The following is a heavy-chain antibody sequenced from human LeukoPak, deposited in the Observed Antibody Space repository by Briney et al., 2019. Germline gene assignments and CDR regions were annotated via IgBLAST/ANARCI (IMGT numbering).Heavy chain of an antibody. CDR2: VYASGAT. V-gene: IGHV4-59*08. CDR1: GGSITNYY. CDR3: ARHGKGVTYFYTFDI. J-gene: IGHJ3*02. Sequence: SETLSITSTGSGGSITNYYWSLIRQPPGPGLELIGSVYASGATNSNPSLKSRVTISVDTSKNQFSLKLSSVTAADTAVYYCARHGKGVTYFYTFDIWGQGTVVAVSS. D-gene: IGHD2/OR15-2a*01.